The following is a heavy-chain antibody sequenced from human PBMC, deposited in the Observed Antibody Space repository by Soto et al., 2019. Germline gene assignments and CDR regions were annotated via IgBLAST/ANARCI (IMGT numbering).Heavy chain of an antibody. Sequence: GSLRLSCAASGFTFNNYAMSRVRQAPGMGLEWVATISNTGGGTYYADSVKGRFTISRDNSKNTLYLQMSSLRVEDTAVYYCAKDRLAGNFDYWGQGTQVTVSS. CDR3: AKDRLAGNFDY. CDR2: ISNTGGGT. J-gene: IGHJ4*02. V-gene: IGHV3-23*01. CDR1: GFTFNNYA.